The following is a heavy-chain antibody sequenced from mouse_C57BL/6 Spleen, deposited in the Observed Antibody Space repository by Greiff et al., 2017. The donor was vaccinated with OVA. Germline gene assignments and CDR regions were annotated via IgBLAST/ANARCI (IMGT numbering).Heavy chain of an antibody. CDR2: IDPSDSET. V-gene: IGHV1-52*01. CDR1: GYTFTSYW. J-gene: IGHJ3*01. D-gene: IGHD2-2*01. CDR3: ARSYGYDGGSWFAY. Sequence: QVQLKQPGAELVRPGSSVKLSCKASGYTFTSYWMHWVQQSPIQGLEWIGNIDPSDSETHYTQQFKDKATLTVDKASSTAYMQISSLTSEDSAVYYCARSYGYDGGSWFAYWGQGTLVTVSA.